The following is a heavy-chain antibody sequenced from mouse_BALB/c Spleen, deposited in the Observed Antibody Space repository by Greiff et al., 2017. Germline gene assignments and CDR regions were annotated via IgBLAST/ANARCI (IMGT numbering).Heavy chain of an antibody. CDR2: IRSKSNNYAT. CDR3: VRHERVLPHYYAMDY. CDR1: GFTFNTYA. D-gene: IGHD1-1*01. J-gene: IGHJ4*01. Sequence: EVQRVESGGGLVQPQGSLKLPFAASGFTFNTYAMNWVRQSPGKGLEWIACIRSKSNNYATYYSDSVKDRFTISTYDSQSMLYLQMNNFKTEDTAMYYCVRHERVLPHYYAMDYWGQGTSGTVAS. V-gene: IGHV10-1*02.